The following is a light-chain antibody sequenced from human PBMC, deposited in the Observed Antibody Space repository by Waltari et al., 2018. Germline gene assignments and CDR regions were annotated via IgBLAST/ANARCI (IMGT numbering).Light chain of an antibody. V-gene: IGLV2-14*03. J-gene: IGLJ1*01. CDR1: NSDIHAYRY. Sequence: QSALTQPASVSGSPGQSITISGTATNSDIHAYRYVPCYQHHPGKAPKVIIYDVNKRPSGVSDRFSGSKSGNTASLTISGLQADDEADYYCNSYTRTSTLYVFGSGTTVTVI. CDR2: DVN. CDR3: NSYTRTSTLYV.